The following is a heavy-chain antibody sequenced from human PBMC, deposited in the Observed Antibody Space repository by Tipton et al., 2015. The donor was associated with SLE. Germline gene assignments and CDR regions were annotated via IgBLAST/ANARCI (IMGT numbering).Heavy chain of an antibody. D-gene: IGHD2-2*01. J-gene: IGHJ4*02. CDR3: ARGRDQLPTNDY. Sequence: QSGPEVKKPGSSVKVSCKASGGTFSSYAISWVRQAPGQGLEWMGAIIPIIGITKYAQDFQDRVTISTDESTNTAYMELTSLTSDDTAVYLCARGRDQLPTNDYWGQGTLVTVSS. V-gene: IGHV1-69*05. CDR1: GGTFSSYA. CDR2: IIPIIGIT.